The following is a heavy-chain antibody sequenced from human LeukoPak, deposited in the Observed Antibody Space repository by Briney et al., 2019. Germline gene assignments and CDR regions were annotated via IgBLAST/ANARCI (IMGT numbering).Heavy chain of an antibody. V-gene: IGHV3-7*04. CDR2: IKPDGSEK. Sequence: GGSLRLSCAASGFTFSRSWMSWVRQAPGKGLEWVANIKPDGSEKYYVDSVKGRFTISRDNAKNSLYLQMNSLRAEDTAVYYCARVEYSSSWGAFDIWGQGTMVTVSS. D-gene: IGHD6-6*01. CDR3: ARVEYSSSWGAFDI. J-gene: IGHJ3*02. CDR1: GFTFSRSW.